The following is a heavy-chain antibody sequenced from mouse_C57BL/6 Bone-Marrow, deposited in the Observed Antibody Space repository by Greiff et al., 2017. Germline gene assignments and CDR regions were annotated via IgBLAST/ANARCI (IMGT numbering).Heavy chain of an antibody. J-gene: IGHJ2*01. CDR1: GYTFTSYG. D-gene: IGHD1-1*01. V-gene: IGHV1-81*01. CDR3: ARSTVVVPDY. Sequence: VQLQQFGAELARPGASVKLSCKASGYTFTSYGISWVKQITGQGLEWIGEIYPRSGNTYYNEKFKGKATLTADKSSSTAYMELRSLTSEDSAVYVCARSTVVVPDYWGQGTTLTVSS. CDR2: IYPRSGNT.